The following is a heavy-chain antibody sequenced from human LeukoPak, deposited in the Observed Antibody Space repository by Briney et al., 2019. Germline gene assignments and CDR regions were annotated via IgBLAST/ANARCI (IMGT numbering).Heavy chain of an antibody. CDR1: GFSVSSNY. V-gene: IGHV3-66*01. Sequence: GGSLRLSCAASGFSVSSNYMSWVRQAPGKGLEWVSTIYSGESAYYADSVKGRFTISRDNSKNALVLQMNSLTAADTAVYYCARDGGSGYCSSSNCYEGFDYWGQGALVTVSS. CDR3: ARDGGSGYCSSSNCYEGFDY. J-gene: IGHJ4*02. CDR2: IYSGESA. D-gene: IGHD2-2*01.